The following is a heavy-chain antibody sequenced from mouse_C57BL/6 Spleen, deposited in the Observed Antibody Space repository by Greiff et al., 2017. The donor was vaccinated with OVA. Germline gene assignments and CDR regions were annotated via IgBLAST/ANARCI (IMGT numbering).Heavy chain of an antibody. D-gene: IGHD1-1*01. Sequence: EADGGLVQPTGSLTLSCAASGFRFNTYAMNWVRQAPGKGLEWVARIRSKSNNYATYYADSVKDRFTISRDDSESMLYLQMNNLKTEDTAMYYCVRHYYGSGYFDVWGTGTTVTVSS. J-gene: IGHJ1*03. CDR2: IRSKSNNYAT. CDR3: VRHYYGSGYFDV. CDR1: GFRFNTYA. V-gene: IGHV10-1*01.